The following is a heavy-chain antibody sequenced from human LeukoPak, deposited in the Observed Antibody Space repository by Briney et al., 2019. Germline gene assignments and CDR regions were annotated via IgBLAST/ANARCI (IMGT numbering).Heavy chain of an antibody. Sequence: GGSLRLSCAASGFTFSSYSMNWVRQAPRKGLEWVSSISSSSSYIYYADSVKGRFTISRDNAKNSLYLQMNSLRAEDTAVYYCARAGALRAIVTYWGQGTLVTVSS. CDR3: ARAGALRAIVTY. CDR2: ISSSSSYI. D-gene: IGHD5-18*01. V-gene: IGHV3-21*01. J-gene: IGHJ4*02. CDR1: GFTFSSYS.